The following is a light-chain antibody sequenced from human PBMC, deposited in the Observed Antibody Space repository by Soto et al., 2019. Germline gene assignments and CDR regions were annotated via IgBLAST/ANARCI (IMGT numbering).Light chain of an antibody. J-gene: IGKJ2*01. CDR2: GAS. V-gene: IGKV3-20*01. Sequence: EIVLTQSPGTLSLSPGERATLSCRASQTVSSNYLAWYQQKPGQAPRFLIYGASSRATGIPDRFSGSGSGTDFVLTISRLEPEDFAVYYCQQYGSSPPYTFGQGTKLEIK. CDR1: QTVSSNY. CDR3: QQYGSSPPYT.